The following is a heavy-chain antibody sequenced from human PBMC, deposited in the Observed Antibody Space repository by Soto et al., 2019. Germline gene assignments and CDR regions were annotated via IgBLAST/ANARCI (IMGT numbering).Heavy chain of an antibody. CDR3: ARQGYYDFWSGYPKYGMDV. J-gene: IGHJ6*02. D-gene: IGHD3-3*01. V-gene: IGHV5-10-1*01. CDR2: IDPSDSYT. CDR1: GYSFTSYW. Sequence: GESLKISCKGSGYSFTSYWISWVRQMPGKGLEWMGRIDPSDSYTNYSPSSQGHVTISADKSISTAYLQWSSLKASDTAMYYCARQGYYDFWSGYPKYGMDVWGQGTTVTVSS.